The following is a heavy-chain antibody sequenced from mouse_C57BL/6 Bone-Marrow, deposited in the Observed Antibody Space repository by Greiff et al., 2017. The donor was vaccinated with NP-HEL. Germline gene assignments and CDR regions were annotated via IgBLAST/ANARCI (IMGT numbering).Heavy chain of an antibody. CDR1: GYPFPVSE. V-gene: IGHV1-15*01. J-gene: IGHJ1*03. CDR3: ARTISYYYGSSYWYCDV. Sequence: VQVVESGAELVRPVASVTLSFPSSGYPFPVSELHCVMPTPLLGLAWIGAIDPETGGTAYNQKFKGKAILTADKSSSTAYMQLSSLTSEDSAVYYCARTISYYYGSSYWYCDVWGTGTTVTVSS. CDR2: IDPETGGT. D-gene: IGHD1-1*01.